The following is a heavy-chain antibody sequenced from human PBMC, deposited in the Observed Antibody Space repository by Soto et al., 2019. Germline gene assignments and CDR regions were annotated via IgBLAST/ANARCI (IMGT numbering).Heavy chain of an antibody. Sequence: SETLSLTCTVSGGSISSGDYYWSWIRQPPGKGLEWIGCIYYSGSTYYNPSLKSRVTISVDTSKNQFSLKLSSVTAADTAVYYCARDSSRIAAAGLDWFDSWGQGTLVTVSS. CDR1: GGSISSGDYY. V-gene: IGHV4-30-4*01. D-gene: IGHD6-13*01. CDR3: ARDSSRIAAAGLDWFDS. J-gene: IGHJ5*01. CDR2: IYYSGST.